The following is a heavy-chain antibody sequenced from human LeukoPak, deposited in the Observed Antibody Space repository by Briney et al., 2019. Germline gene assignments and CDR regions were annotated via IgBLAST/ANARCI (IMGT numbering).Heavy chain of an antibody. CDR2: FDPEDGET. CDR1: GYTLTELS. CDR3: ATDPPYYDYVC. J-gene: IGHJ4*02. Sequence: ASVKVSCKVSGYTLTELSMHWVRQAAGKGLEGMGGFDPEDGETIYAHKFQGRVTMTEDTSTDPAYMELSSLRSEDTAVYYCATDPPYYDYVCWGQGTPVTVSS. V-gene: IGHV1-24*01. D-gene: IGHD3-16*01.